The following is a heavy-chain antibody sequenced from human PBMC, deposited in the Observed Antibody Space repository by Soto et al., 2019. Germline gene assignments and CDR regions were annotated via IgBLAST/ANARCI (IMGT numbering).Heavy chain of an antibody. CDR2: ISSSSSYI. V-gene: IGHV3-21*01. D-gene: IGHD2-2*01. CDR3: ARDEVIVVVPAANIHYYYYGMDV. J-gene: IGHJ6*02. Sequence: GGSLRLSCAASGFTFSGYSMNWVRQAPGKGLEWVSSISSSSSYIYYADSVKGRFTISRDNAKNSLYLQMNSLRAEDTAVYYCARDEVIVVVPAANIHYYYYGMDVWGQGTTVTVSS. CDR1: GFTFSGYS.